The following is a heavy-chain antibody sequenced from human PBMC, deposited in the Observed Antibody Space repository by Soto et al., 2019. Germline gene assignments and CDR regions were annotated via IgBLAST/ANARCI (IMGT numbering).Heavy chain of an antibody. J-gene: IGHJ6*02. CDR2: ISEVGSEK. V-gene: IGHV3-7*03. CDR1: EFTYSKYW. CDR3: AGGYYGMYV. Sequence: VELVESGGGLVQPWGSLRLSCAASEFTYSKYWMTWVRQAPGKGLEWVANISEVGSEKYYAVSVKGRFNIASDDAKKSLILQMNSLRVEYTAVYYCAGGYYGMYVWGQGTTFTVA.